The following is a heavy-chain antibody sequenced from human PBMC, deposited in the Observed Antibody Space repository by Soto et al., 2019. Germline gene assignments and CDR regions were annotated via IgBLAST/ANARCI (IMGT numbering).Heavy chain of an antibody. CDR2: IYFRGNT. Sequence: SETLSLTCSVSGDSISRIDYYWTWIRQHPEKGLEWIGNIYFRGNTYYSPSLESRITISVDTSKNQFSLKLTSVTAADTAVYYCAREGGSYDSGGYLIRGAFDIWGQGTMVTVSS. D-gene: IGHD3-22*01. V-gene: IGHV4-31*03. CDR1: GDSISRIDYY. J-gene: IGHJ3*02. CDR3: AREGGSYDSGGYLIRGAFDI.